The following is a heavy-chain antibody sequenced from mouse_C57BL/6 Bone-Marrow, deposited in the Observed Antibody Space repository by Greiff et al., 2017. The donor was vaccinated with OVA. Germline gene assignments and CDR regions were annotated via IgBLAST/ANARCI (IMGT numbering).Heavy chain of an antibody. CDR1: GYAFTNYL. J-gene: IGHJ4*01. CDR2: INPGSGGT. Sequence: QVQLQQSGAELVRPGTSVKVSCKASGYAFTNYLIEWVKQRPGQGLEWIGVINPGSGGTNYNEKFKGKATLTADKSSSTAYMQLSSLTSEDSAVYFCARSSGYPYYYAMDYWGQGTSVTVSS. V-gene: IGHV1-54*01. CDR3: ARSSGYPYYYAMDY. D-gene: IGHD3-2*02.